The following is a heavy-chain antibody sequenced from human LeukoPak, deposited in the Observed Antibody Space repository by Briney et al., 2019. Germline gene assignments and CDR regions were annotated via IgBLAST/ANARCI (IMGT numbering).Heavy chain of an antibody. V-gene: IGHV5-51*01. CDR2: IYPGDSDT. Sequence: GEPLKISCKASGYSFTNYWIGWVRQMPGKGLEWMGIIYPGDSDTSYSPSFQGQVTISADKSISNAYLQWSRLKASDTAMYYCARHESIQHGRNWFDPWGQGNLVTVSS. CDR1: GYSFTNYW. J-gene: IGHJ5*02. D-gene: IGHD6-6*01. CDR3: ARHESIQHGRNWFDP.